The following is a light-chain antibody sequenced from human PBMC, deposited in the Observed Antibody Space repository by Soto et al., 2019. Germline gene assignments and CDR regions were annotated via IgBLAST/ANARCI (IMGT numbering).Light chain of an antibody. CDR3: CSLTTSHTYV. CDR1: SSDIGHYDY. J-gene: IGLJ1*01. CDR2: HVT. V-gene: IGLV2-14*03. Sequence: QSVLTQPASVSGSPGQSITITCTVTSSDIGHYDYVSWYQQHSGKAPKPMIYHVTYRPSGVSNRYSGSKSGNSASLTISGLQADDEADYYCCSLTTSHTYVFGSGTKVTV.